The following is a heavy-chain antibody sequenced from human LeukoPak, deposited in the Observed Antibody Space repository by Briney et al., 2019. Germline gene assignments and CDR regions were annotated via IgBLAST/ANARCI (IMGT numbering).Heavy chain of an antibody. CDR2: ISGSGGST. CDR3: AKAQRDFVVVVATTRGFYYYGMDV. Sequence: AGGSLRLSCAASGFTFSSYAMSWVRQAPGKGLEWVSGISGSGGSTYYADSVKGRFTISRDNSKNTLYLQMNSLRADDTAVYYCAKAQRDFVVVVATTRGFYYYGMDVWGQGTTVTVSS. J-gene: IGHJ6*02. V-gene: IGHV3-23*01. CDR1: GFTFSSYA. D-gene: IGHD2-15*01.